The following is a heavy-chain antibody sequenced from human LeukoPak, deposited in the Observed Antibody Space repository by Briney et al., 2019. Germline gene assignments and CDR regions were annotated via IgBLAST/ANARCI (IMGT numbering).Heavy chain of an antibody. J-gene: IGHJ5*02. V-gene: IGHV3-7*01. CDR1: GFTFSSYW. Sequence: GGSLRLSCAASGFTFSSYWMSWVRQAPGKGLEWVANIKQDGSEKYYVDSVKGRFTISRDNAKNSLYLQMNSLRAEDTAVYYCARVGFSRPGGELYSNWFDPWGQGTLVTVSS. CDR2: IKQDGSEK. D-gene: IGHD3-10*01. CDR3: ARVGFSRPGGELYSNWFDP.